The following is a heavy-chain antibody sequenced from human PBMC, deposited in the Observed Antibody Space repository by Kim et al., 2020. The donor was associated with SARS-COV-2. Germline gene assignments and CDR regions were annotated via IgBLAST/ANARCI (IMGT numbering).Heavy chain of an antibody. V-gene: IGHV3-15*01. CDR2: IKSKTDGGTT. D-gene: IGHD3-22*01. CDR1: GFTFSNAW. CDR3: TTEPPSITMIVGGGY. J-gene: IGHJ4*02. Sequence: GGSLRLSCAASGFTFSNAWMSWVRQAPGKGLEWVGRIKSKTDGGTTDYAAPVKGRFTISRDDSKNTLYLQMNSLKTEDTAVYYCTTEPPSITMIVGGGYWGQGTLVTVSS.